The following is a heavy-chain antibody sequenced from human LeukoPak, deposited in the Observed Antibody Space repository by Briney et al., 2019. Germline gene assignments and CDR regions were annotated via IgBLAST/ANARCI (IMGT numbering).Heavy chain of an antibody. D-gene: IGHD6-6*01. J-gene: IGHJ4*02. CDR3: AKDWQLGY. CDR2: ISANGGGT. Sequence: GGSLRLSFPSSGFTFSNYAMSGVRQAPGKGLEWVSTISANGGGTYYADSVKGRFTISRDNSKNTLYVQMNSLRAEDTAVYYCAKDWQLGYWGQGILVTVSS. V-gene: IGHV3-23*01. CDR1: GFTFSNYA.